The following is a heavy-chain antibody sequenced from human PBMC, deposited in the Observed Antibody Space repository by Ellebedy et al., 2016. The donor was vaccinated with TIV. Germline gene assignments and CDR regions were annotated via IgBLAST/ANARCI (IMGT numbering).Heavy chain of an antibody. V-gene: IGHV3-7*01. D-gene: IGHD1-1*01. CDR1: GFTFSNYW. CDR3: ARHMATTGPGWGRPFDY. CDR2: IKQDGSEK. J-gene: IGHJ4*02. Sequence: GESLKISCAVSGFTFSNYWMSWVRQAPGKGLEWVANIKQDGSEKYYVGSVEGRFTISRDNARNSLYLQMNSLRAEDTAVYYCARHMATTGPGWGRPFDYWGQGTLVTVSS.